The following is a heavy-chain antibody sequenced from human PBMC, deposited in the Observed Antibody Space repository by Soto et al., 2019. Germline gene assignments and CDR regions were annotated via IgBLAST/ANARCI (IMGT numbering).Heavy chain of an antibody. J-gene: IGHJ5*02. D-gene: IGHD2-2*01. V-gene: IGHV3-30*18. CDR2: ISYDGSNK. Sequence: GGSLRLSCAASGFTFSSYGMHWVRQAPGKGLEWVAVISYDGSNKYYADSVKGRFTISRDNSKNTLYLQMNSLRDEDTAVYYFAKAPLGVVVPAAIPWFDPWGQGTLVTVSS. CDR3: AKAPLGVVVPAAIPWFDP. CDR1: GFTFSSYG.